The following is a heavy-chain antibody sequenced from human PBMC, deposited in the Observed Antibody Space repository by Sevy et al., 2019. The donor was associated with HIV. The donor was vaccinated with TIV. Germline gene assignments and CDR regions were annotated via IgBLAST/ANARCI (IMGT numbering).Heavy chain of an antibody. CDR1: GFTFSSHA. J-gene: IGHJ4*02. Sequence: GESLKISCAASGFTFSSHAMHWVRQAPGKGLEWMTIISYDGSNKNHADSVKGRFTISRDNSKNTLYLQMNSLRPEDMAVYYCARAPGAVIAAGPYDLDYWGQGTLVTVSS. CDR2: ISYDGSNK. D-gene: IGHD6-13*01. V-gene: IGHV3-30*04. CDR3: ARAPGAVIAAGPYDLDY.